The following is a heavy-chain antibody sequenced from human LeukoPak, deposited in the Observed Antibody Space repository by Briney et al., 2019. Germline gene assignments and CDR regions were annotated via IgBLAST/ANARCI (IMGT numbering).Heavy chain of an antibody. Sequence: SETLSLTCAVYGGSFSGYYWSWIRQPPGKGLEWIGEINHSGSTDYNPSLKSRVTISVDTSKNQFSLKLSSVTAADTAVYYCARAYGYCSSTSCLYYYYGVDVWGQGTAVTVSS. D-gene: IGHD2-2*03. V-gene: IGHV4-34*01. CDR3: ARAYGYCSSTSCLYYYYGVDV. J-gene: IGHJ6*02. CDR1: GGSFSGYY. CDR2: INHSGST.